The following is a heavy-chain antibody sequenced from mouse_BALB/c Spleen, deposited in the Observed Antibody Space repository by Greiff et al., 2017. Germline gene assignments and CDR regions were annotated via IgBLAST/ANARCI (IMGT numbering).Heavy chain of an antibody. V-gene: IGHV2-2*02. J-gene: IGHJ4*01. CDR3: AREIYYYGSSYNYAMDY. Sequence: VKLMESGPGLVQPSQSLSITCTVSGFSLTSYGVHWVRQSPGKGLEWLGVIWSGGSTDYNAAFISRLSISKDNSKSQVFFKMNSLQANDTAIYYCAREIYYYGSSYNYAMDYWGQGTSVTVSS. D-gene: IGHD1-1*01. CDR2: IWSGGST. CDR1: GFSLTSYG.